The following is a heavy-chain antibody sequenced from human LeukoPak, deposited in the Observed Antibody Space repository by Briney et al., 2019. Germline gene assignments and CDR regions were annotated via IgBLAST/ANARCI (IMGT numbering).Heavy chain of an antibody. CDR2: ISTTGTI. V-gene: IGHV3-48*01. CDR1: GFTFSRFN. Sequence: PGGSLRLSCAASGFTFSRFNMNWLRQAPGKGLEWLSYISTTGTIYYAESVKGRFSISRGNAKNSLYLQMNSLRPEDTAVYYCARDSLVFGVVTTFDYWGQGTLVTVSS. J-gene: IGHJ4*02. CDR3: ARDSLVFGVVTTFDY. D-gene: IGHD3-3*01.